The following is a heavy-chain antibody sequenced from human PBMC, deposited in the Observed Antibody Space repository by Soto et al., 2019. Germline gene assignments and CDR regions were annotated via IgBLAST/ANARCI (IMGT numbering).Heavy chain of an antibody. D-gene: IGHD2-2*01. V-gene: IGHV4-31*03. J-gene: IGHJ4*02. CDR3: ARSSAYALDY. CDR1: GGSISSGGYY. CDR2: IYYSGST. Sequence: SETLSLTCTVSGGSISSGGYYWSWIRQHPGKGLEWIGYIYYSGSTYYNPSLKSRVTISVDTSKNQFSLKLSSVTAADTAVYYCARSSAYALDYWGQGTLVTVSS.